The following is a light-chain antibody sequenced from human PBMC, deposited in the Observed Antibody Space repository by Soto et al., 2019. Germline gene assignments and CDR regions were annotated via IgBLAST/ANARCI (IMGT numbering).Light chain of an antibody. CDR3: SSYTSSSPWDV. V-gene: IGLV2-14*01. CDR2: DVS. J-gene: IGLJ1*01. Sequence: QSALTQPASVSGSPGQSITISCTGTSSDVGGYNYVSWYQQHPGKAPKLMIYDVSNWPSGVSNRFSGSKSGNTASLTISGLQAEDEADYYCSSYTSSSPWDVFGTGTKLTVL. CDR1: SSDVGGYNY.